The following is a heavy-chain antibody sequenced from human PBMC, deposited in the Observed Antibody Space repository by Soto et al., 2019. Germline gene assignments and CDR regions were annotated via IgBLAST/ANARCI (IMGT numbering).Heavy chain of an antibody. CDR1: GYTFTSYY. V-gene: IGHV1-46*01. J-gene: IGHJ4*02. Sequence: GASVKVSCKASGYTFTSYYMHWVRQAPGQGLEWMGIINPSGGSTSYAQKFQGRVTMTRDTSTSTVYMELSSLRSEDTAVYYCAADPSYYYDSSGYSFWGQGTLVTVSS. CDR3: AADPSYYYDSSGYSF. CDR2: INPSGGST. D-gene: IGHD3-22*01.